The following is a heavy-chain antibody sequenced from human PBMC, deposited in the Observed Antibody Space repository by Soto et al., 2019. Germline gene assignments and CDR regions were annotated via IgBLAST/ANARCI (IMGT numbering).Heavy chain of an antibody. CDR1: GGSISSSSYY. CDR2: IYYSGDT. Sequence: SETLSLTCTVSGGSISSSSYYWGWIRQSPGKGLEWIGTIYYSGDTYYNPSLNSRVTMSVDTSTNHFSLKLSSVTAADTAVYYCGRRRCSGGSCFFDYWGQGTLVTVSS. CDR3: GRRRCSGGSCFFDY. J-gene: IGHJ4*02. D-gene: IGHD2-15*01. V-gene: IGHV4-39*02.